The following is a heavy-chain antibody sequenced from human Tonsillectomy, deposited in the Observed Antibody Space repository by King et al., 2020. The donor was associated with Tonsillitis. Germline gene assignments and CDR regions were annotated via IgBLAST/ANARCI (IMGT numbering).Heavy chain of an antibody. CDR1: GYTFTSYD. V-gene: IGHV1-8*01. J-gene: IGHJ4*02. Sequence: QLVQSGAEVKKPGASVKVSCKASGYTFTSYDINWVRQATGQGLEWVGWMNPNSRNTGYAQKFQGRVTMTWNTSISTAYMELSSLRSEDTAVFYCARSPTIYGGISFDYWGQGTLVTVSS. CDR2: MNPNSRNT. D-gene: IGHD4-23*01. CDR3: ARSPTIYGGISFDY.